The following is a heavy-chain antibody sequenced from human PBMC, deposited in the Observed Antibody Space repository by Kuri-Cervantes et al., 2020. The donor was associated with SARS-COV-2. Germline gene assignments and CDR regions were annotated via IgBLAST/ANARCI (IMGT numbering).Heavy chain of an antibody. CDR1: GYTFTGYH. J-gene: IGHJ3*02. CDR3: ARSTPFWRLVVIAQWGALDI. D-gene: IGHD3-22*01. Sequence: ASVNVSCKASGYTFTGYHMHWLRQAPGQGIEWMGWINPNSGGTNYAQKFQVWVNMTRDTAISTVYMALSRLRSDDTSVNYCARSTPFWRLVVIAQWGALDIWGQGTMVTVSS. V-gene: IGHV1-2*04. CDR2: INPNSGGT.